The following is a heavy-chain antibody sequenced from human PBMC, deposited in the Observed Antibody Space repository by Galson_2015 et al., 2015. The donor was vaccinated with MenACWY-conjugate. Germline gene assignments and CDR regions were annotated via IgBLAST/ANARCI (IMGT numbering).Heavy chain of an antibody. CDR2: ISYDGSNK. V-gene: IGHV3-30*14. Sequence: SLRLSCAASGFTFSSYAMHWVRQAPGKGLEWVAVISYDGSNKYYADSVKGRFTISRDNSKNTLYLQMNSLRAEDTAVYYCARSYGSGWAFDLWGRGTLVTVSS. CDR3: ARSYGSGWAFDL. J-gene: IGHJ2*01. CDR1: GFTFSSYA. D-gene: IGHD6-19*01.